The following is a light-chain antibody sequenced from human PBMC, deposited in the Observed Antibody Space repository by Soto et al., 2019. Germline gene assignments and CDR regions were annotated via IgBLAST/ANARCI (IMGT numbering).Light chain of an antibody. CDR1: QSIRDS. V-gene: IGKV1-39*01. Sequence: LQLTQSPSSLSATLGDRVTIACRASQSIRDSLNWYQQRPGQAPKLLIYAASSLQSGVPSRFSGSGSGTDFTLAINSLQPDDFATYYCQQTYSTPRYSSAQRAKVDIK. J-gene: IGKJ2*03. CDR2: AAS. CDR3: QQTYSTPRYS.